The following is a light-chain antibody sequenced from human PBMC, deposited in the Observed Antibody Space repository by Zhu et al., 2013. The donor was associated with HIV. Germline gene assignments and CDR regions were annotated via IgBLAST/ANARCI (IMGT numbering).Light chain of an antibody. CDR1: SSNIGNNY. CDR3: SSWDDSLNGWV. CDR2: RNN. Sequence: QSVLTQAPSASGAPGQRVTISCSGSSSNIGNNYVYWYQQFPGTAPKLLIYRNNQRPSGVPDRFSGSRAGTSASLAISGLQSEDECHYYCSSWDDSLNGWVFGGGTKLTVL. V-gene: IGLV1-47*01. J-gene: IGLJ3*02.